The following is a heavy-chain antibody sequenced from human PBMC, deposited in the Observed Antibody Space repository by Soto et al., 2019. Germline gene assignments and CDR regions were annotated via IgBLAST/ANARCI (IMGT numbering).Heavy chain of an antibody. CDR1: AYSFTRHG. Sequence: PVKVSCKASAYSFTRHGISWVRQAPGQGHEWMGWISGYNGDTNYAQKFQDRVSMTIDTSTGTEYMELRSLTSDDTAIYYCAKNGQPPYYYYGLDVWG. D-gene: IGHD2-8*01. J-gene: IGHJ6*02. CDR3: AKNGQPPYYYYGLDV. CDR2: ISGYNGDT. V-gene: IGHV1-18*01.